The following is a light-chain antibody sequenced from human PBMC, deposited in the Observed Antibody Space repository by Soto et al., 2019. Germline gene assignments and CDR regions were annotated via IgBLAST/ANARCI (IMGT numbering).Light chain of an antibody. V-gene: IGKV3-15*01. CDR1: ESVSSN. CDR2: GAS. CDR3: QQHSHWPPWT. J-gene: IGKJ1*01. Sequence: EIVMTQSPATLSVSPGERATLSCRASESVSSNLAWYQHKPGQAPRLLIYGASTRATGIPARFSGSGSGTEFTLTISSLQSEDFAVYYCQQHSHWPPWTFGQGTRVEIQ.